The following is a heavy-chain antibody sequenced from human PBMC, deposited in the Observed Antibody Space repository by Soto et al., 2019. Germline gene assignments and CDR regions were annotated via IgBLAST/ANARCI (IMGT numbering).Heavy chain of an antibody. J-gene: IGHJ6*02. Sequence: QVQLVESGGGVVQPGRSLRLSCAASGFTFSSYGMHWVRQAPGKGLEWVAVISYDGSNKYYADSVKGRFTISRDNSKNTLYLQMISLRAEDTAVYYCAKQGYCGGDCLRYGMDVWGQGTTVTVSS. D-gene: IGHD2-21*02. CDR3: AKQGYCGGDCLRYGMDV. CDR2: ISYDGSNK. V-gene: IGHV3-30*18. CDR1: GFTFSSYG.